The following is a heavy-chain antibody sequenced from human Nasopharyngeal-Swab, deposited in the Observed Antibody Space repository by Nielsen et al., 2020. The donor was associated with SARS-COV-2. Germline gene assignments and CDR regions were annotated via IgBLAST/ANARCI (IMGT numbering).Heavy chain of an antibody. Sequence: SETLSLTCTASGGSIRNHYWSWIRQPPGKGLEWIGYISHNSGTSYNPSLKSRVTMFMDTSKNQFSLRLRSVTAADTAVYYCAKEGATGWFDPWGQGTLVTVSS. J-gene: IGHJ5*02. CDR2: ISHNSGT. CDR1: GGSIRNHY. CDR3: AKEGATGWFDP. V-gene: IGHV4-59*11.